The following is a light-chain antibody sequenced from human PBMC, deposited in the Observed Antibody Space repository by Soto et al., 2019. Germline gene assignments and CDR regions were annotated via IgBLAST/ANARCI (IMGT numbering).Light chain of an antibody. CDR1: QSVSSSY. CDR3: QQYGSAPLT. V-gene: IGKV3-20*01. J-gene: IGKJ4*01. Sequence: EIVWTQSPGTLSLSPGERATLSCRASQSVSSSYLAWYQQKPGQAPRLLIYGASSRATGMPDRFSGSGSGTDFHLTISRLEPEDYAVYYCQQYGSAPLTFGGGIKVAIK. CDR2: GAS.